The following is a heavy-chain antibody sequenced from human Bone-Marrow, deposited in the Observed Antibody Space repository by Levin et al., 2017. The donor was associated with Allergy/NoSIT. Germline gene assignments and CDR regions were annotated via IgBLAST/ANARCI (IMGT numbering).Heavy chain of an antibody. CDR2: IYYSGST. CDR3: ARHGSSGYYYHFDY. V-gene: IGHV4-39*01. CDR1: GGSISSSSYY. Sequence: GSLRLSCTVSGGSISSSSYYWGWIRQPPGKGLEWIGSIYYSGSTYYNPSLKSRVTISVDTSKNQFSLKLSSVTAADTAVYYCARHGSSGYYYHFDYWGQGTLVTVSS. D-gene: IGHD3-22*01. J-gene: IGHJ4*02.